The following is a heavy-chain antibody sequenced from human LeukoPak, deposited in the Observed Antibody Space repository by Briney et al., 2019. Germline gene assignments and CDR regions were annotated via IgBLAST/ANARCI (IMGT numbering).Heavy chain of an antibody. Sequence: AASVKVSCKASGYTFTDYYMYWVRQTPGQGLEWMGWINPNSGGTNYAQKFQGRVTMTRDTSISTAYMGLSRLRSDDTAVYYCARGEGENITGELNWFDPWGQGTLVTVSS. D-gene: IGHD1-14*01. CDR3: ARGEGENITGELNWFDP. CDR1: GYTFTDYY. V-gene: IGHV1-2*02. CDR2: INPNSGGT. J-gene: IGHJ5*02.